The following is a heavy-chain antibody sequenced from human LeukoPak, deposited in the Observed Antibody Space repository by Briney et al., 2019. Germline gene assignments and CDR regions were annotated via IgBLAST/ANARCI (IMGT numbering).Heavy chain of an antibody. CDR3: AKDRKVYEGTYGDHDY. CDR1: GFTFSSYA. J-gene: IGHJ4*02. V-gene: IGHV3-23*01. CDR2: ISGSGGST. Sequence: GGSLRLSCAASGFTFSSYAMNWVRQAPGKGLEWVSVISGSGGSTYYADSVKGRFTISRDNSKNTVFLQMNSLRAEDTALYYCAKDRKVYEGTYGDHDYWGQGTLVTVSS. D-gene: IGHD4-17*01.